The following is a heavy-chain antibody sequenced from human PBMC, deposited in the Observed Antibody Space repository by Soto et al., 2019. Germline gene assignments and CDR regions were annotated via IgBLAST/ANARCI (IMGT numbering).Heavy chain of an antibody. Sequence: PSETLSLTCTVSGGSISSSSYYWGWIRQPPGKGLEWIGSIYYSGSTYYNPSLKSRVTISVDTSKNQFSLKLSSVTAADTAVYYCAPSRVYCSSTSCYPLYYYYGMDVWGQGTTVTV. J-gene: IGHJ6*02. D-gene: IGHD2-2*01. CDR1: GGSISSSSYY. V-gene: IGHV4-39*01. CDR2: IYYSGST. CDR3: APSRVYCSSTSCYPLYYYYGMDV.